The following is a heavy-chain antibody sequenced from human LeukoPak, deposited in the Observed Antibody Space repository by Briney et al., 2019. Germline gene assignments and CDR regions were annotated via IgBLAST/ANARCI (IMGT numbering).Heavy chain of an antibody. D-gene: IGHD6-19*01. CDR1: GFTFSSYG. V-gene: IGHV3-33*01. J-gene: IGHJ2*01. CDR2: IWYDGSNK. CDR3: ARGIAVAGTEPLQNYWYFDL. Sequence: GGSLRLSCAASGFTFSSYGMHWVRQAPGKGLEWVAVIWYDGSNKYYADSVKGRFTISRDNAKNTLYLQMNSLRAEDTAVYYCARGIAVAGTEPLQNYWYFDLWGRGTLVTVSS.